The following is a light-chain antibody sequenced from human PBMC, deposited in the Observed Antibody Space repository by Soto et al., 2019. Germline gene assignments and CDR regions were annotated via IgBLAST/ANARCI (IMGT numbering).Light chain of an antibody. J-gene: IGKJ1*01. CDR1: QSVSSNY. CDR2: GAS. Sequence: EILLTQSPGTLSLSLGDRATLSCRASQSVSSNYLAWYQQKPGQAPRLLIYGASSRATGIPDRFSGSGSGTDFTLTIARFESEDFAVYYCQQYGSSSWTFGQGTKV. V-gene: IGKV3-20*01. CDR3: QQYGSSSWT.